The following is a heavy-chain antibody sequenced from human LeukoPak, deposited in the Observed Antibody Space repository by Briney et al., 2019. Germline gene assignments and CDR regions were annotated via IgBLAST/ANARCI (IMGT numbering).Heavy chain of an antibody. Sequence: SETLSLTCAVYGGSFSGYYWSWIRQPPGKGLEWVGEINHSGSTNYNPSLKSRVTISVDTSKNQFSLKLSSVTAADTAVYYCARAPHYHGSGSYYSGNYFDYWGQGTLVTVSS. J-gene: IGHJ4*02. D-gene: IGHD3-10*01. V-gene: IGHV4-34*01. CDR2: INHSGST. CDR1: GGSFSGYY. CDR3: ARAPHYHGSGSYYSGNYFDY.